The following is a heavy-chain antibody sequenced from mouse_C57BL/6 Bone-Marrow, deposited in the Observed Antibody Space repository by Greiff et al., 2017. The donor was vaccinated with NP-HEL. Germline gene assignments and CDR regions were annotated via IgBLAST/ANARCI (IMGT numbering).Heavy chain of an antibody. CDR1: GYTFTSYW. J-gene: IGHJ2*01. Sequence: QVQLQQPGAELVKPGASVKLSCKASGYTFTSYWMQWVKQRPGQGLEWIGEIDPSDSYTNYNQKFKGKATLTVDTSSSTAYMQLISLTSDDSAVDYCARSINYYGSSFDYWGQGTTLTVSS. D-gene: IGHD1-1*01. V-gene: IGHV1-50*01. CDR3: ARSINYYGSSFDY. CDR2: IDPSDSYT.